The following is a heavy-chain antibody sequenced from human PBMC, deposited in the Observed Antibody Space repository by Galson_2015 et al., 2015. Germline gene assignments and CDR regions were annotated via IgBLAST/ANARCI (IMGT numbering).Heavy chain of an antibody. Sequence: SVKASCKASGYIFTSYYIHWVRQAPGQGLEWIGIINPSGGPTTYALKFQGRVTMTRDMSTSTVYMELSSLRSEDTAVYYCARGYSASSFDYWGQGVLVTVSS. V-gene: IGHV1-46*01. CDR2: INPSGGPT. CDR3: ARGYSASSFDY. CDR1: GYIFTSYY. D-gene: IGHD1-26*01. J-gene: IGHJ4*02.